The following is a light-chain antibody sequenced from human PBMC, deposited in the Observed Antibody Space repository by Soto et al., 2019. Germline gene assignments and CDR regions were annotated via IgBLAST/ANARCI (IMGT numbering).Light chain of an antibody. J-gene: IGLJ3*02. V-gene: IGLV2-23*01. CDR3: CSYAGSSTWV. Sequence: QSALTQPASVSASPGQSITISCTGTSSDVGSSNLVSWYQQHPGKAPKLMIYEGSKRPSGVSDRFSGSKTGNTASLTISGLQAEDEGDYYCCSYAGSSTWVFGGGTQVTVL. CDR1: SSDVGSSNL. CDR2: EGS.